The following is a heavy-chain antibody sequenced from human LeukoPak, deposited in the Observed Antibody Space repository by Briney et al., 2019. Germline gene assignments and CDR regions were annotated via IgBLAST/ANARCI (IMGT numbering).Heavy chain of an antibody. Sequence: GGSLRLSCAASEFPFSSYAMNWVRQAPGKGLEWVSAISGSSGRTYYADSVKGRFTISRDNSKNTLYLQMNSLRAEDTAVYYCAKPARTDYTDYWGQGTLVTVSS. J-gene: IGHJ4*02. V-gene: IGHV3-23*01. CDR1: EFPFSSYA. CDR2: ISGSSGRT. D-gene: IGHD1-14*01. CDR3: AKPARTDYTDY.